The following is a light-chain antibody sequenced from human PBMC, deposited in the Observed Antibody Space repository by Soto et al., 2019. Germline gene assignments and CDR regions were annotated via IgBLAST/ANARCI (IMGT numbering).Light chain of an antibody. CDR2: DAS. CDR3: QQYDNLPRT. J-gene: IGKJ3*01. V-gene: IGKV1-33*01. CDR1: QDISNY. Sequence: DLPMTQSPSSLSASVGDRVTITCQASQDISNYLNWYQQKPGKAPKLLIYDASNLETGVPSRFSGSGSGTDFTFTISSLQPEDIATYYCQQYDNLPRTFGPGTKVDIK.